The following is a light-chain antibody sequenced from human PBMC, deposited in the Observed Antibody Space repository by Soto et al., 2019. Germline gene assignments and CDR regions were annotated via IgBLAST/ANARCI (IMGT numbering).Light chain of an antibody. V-gene: IGLV2-23*01. Sequence: QSALTQPASVSGSPGQSITISCTGTSSDVGSYNFVSWYQQHPGKAPKLMIYEGSKRPSGVSNRFSGSKSGNTASLTISGLQAEDEADYYCCSFAGSGTFYVFGTGTKVT. CDR3: CSFAGSGTFYV. CDR2: EGS. CDR1: SSDVGSYNF. J-gene: IGLJ1*01.